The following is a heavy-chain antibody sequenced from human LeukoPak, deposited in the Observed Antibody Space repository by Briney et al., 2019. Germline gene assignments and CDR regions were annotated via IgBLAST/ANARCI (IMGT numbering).Heavy chain of an antibody. D-gene: IGHD3-10*02. Sequence: PTGGSLRLSCAASGFTFSSYSMNWVRQAPGKGLEWVSSISSSGSTIYYADSVKGRFTISRDNAKNSLYLQMNSLRAEDTAVYYCAELGITMIGGVWGKGTTVTISS. J-gene: IGHJ6*04. CDR1: GFTFSSYS. V-gene: IGHV3-48*04. CDR2: ISSSGSTI. CDR3: AELGITMIGGV.